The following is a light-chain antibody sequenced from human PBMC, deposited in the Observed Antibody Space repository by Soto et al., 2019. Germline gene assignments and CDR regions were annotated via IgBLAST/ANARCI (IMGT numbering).Light chain of an antibody. CDR1: QSLLYSNGNNY. CDR2: LGS. V-gene: IGKV2-28*01. CDR3: LQGVQTPPT. Sequence: DVVMTQSPLSLPVTPGEPASISCRSSQSLLYSNGNNYLDWYLQKPGQSPQLLISLGSNRASGVPDRFSGSGSGTDFTLEISRVEAEDVGVNYCLQGVQTPPTFGQGTKLEIK. J-gene: IGKJ2*01.